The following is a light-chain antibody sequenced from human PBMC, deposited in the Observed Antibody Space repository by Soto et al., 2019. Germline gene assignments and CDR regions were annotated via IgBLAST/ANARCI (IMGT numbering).Light chain of an antibody. V-gene: IGKV1-39*01. CDR1: QGISSY. CDR2: AAS. J-gene: IGKJ1*01. CDR3: QQSYSTPWT. Sequence: DIQMTQSPSSLSASVGDRVTITCRASQGISSYLNWYQQKPGKAPKLLIYAASSLQSGVPSRFSGSGSGTDFTLTISRLQPEDFATYYCQQSYSTPWTFGQGTKVEIK.